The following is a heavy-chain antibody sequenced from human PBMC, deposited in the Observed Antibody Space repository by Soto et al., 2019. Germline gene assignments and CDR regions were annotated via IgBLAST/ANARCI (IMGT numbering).Heavy chain of an antibody. CDR2: LTYGGTT. J-gene: IGHJ4*02. Sequence: GGSLRLSCAASGFTFSTYAMSWVRQAPGKGLEWVSGLTYGGTTYYTDSVKGRFTISRDNSKNTLYLQMNSLRAEDTAVYYCAKGPSSFVGYFDYWGQGTLVTVSS. CDR3: AKGPSSFVGYFDY. CDR1: GFTFSTYA. D-gene: IGHD3-16*01. V-gene: IGHV3-23*01.